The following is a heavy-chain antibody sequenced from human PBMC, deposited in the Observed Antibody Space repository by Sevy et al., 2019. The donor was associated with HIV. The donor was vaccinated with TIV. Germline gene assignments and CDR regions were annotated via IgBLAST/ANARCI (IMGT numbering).Heavy chain of an antibody. V-gene: IGHV3-30*18. J-gene: IGHJ4*02. Sequence: GGSLRLSCAASGFTFSSYGMHWVRQAPDKGLEWVAVISYDGSNKYYADSVKGRFTISRDNSKNTLYLQMNSLRAEDTAVYYCAKESRGDYVWGSYRTHFDYWGQGTLVTVSS. CDR2: ISYDGSNK. CDR3: AKESRGDYVWGSYRTHFDY. CDR1: GFTFSSYG. D-gene: IGHD3-16*02.